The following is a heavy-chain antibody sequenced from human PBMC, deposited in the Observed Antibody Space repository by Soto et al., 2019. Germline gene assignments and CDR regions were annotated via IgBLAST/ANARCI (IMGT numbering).Heavy chain of an antibody. CDR1: GFTFSSYA. D-gene: IGHD2-15*01. V-gene: IGHV3-23*01. CDR2: ISGSGGST. Sequence: EVQLLESGGGLVQPGGSLRLSCAASGFTFSSYAMSWVRQAPGKGLEWVSAISGSGGSTYYADSVKGRFTISRDNSKNTLYLQMNSRRAEDTAVYYCAKDLTIGPYCSGGSCYSGNNWFDPWGQGTLVTVSS. CDR3: AKDLTIGPYCSGGSCYSGNNWFDP. J-gene: IGHJ5*02.